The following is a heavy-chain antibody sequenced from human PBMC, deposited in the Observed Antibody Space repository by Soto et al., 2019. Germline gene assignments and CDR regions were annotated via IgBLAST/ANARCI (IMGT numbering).Heavy chain of an antibody. D-gene: IGHD6-19*01. V-gene: IGHV1-2*02. CDR3: TSASAVAGGSSNSLPNDY. Sequence: ASVKVSCKASGYTFTDYYMHWVRQAPGQGLEWMGWINPDSGGTSYAQKFQGRVTMTRDTSITTAYMELTRLRSDDTAVYYCTSASAVAGGSSNSLPNDYWGKGTLVTVSS. J-gene: IGHJ4*02. CDR2: INPDSGGT. CDR1: GYTFTDYY.